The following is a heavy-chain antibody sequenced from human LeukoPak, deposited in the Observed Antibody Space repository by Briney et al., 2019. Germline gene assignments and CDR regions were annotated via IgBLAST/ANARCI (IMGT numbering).Heavy chain of an antibody. Sequence: GGSLRLSCAASGFTFSSYSMNWVRQAPXXXXXXXXSISSSSSYIYYADSVKGRFTISRDNAKNSLYLQMNSLRAEDTAVYYCARDVDVDLGALGCDPWGQGTLVTVSS. V-gene: IGHV3-21*01. J-gene: IGHJ5*02. D-gene: IGHD5-12*01. CDR1: GFTFSSYS. CDR2: ISSSSSYI. CDR3: ARDVDVDLGALGCDP.